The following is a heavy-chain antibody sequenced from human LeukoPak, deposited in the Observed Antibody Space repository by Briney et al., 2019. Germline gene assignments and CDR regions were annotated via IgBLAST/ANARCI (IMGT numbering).Heavy chain of an antibody. CDR1: GYSFTGYY. D-gene: IGHD2-8*01. Sequence: ASVKVSCKASGYSFTGYYMYWVRQAPGQGLEWMGWIAPDSGGTNYVQKFQGRVTMTRDTPISTAYMELSRLRSDDTALYYCARGLTPKWFHLWGQGTLVTVSS. V-gene: IGHV1-2*02. J-gene: IGHJ5*02. CDR2: IAPDSGGT. CDR3: ARGLTPKWFHL.